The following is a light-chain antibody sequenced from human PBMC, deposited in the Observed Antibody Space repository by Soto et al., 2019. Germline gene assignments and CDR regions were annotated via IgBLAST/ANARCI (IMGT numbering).Light chain of an antibody. CDR3: CSYGFAGSDYLV. J-gene: IGLJ3*02. CDR2: EVN. Sequence: QSALTQPPSASGSPGQSVTISCTGASSDVGGNDYVSWYQHHPGKVPKLMIFEVNKRPSGVPHRFSGSKSGNTASLTGSGLQAEDEADYYCCSYGFAGSDYLVFGGGTQLTVL. V-gene: IGLV2-8*01. CDR1: SSDVGGNDY.